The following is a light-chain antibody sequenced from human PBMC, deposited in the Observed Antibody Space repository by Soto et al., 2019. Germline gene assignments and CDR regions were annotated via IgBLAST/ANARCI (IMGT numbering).Light chain of an antibody. J-gene: IGKJ1*01. V-gene: IGKV4-1*01. CDR1: QSVLYSPNNKNY. CDR3: QQYYSSPWT. Sequence: DIVMTQSPESLAVSLGERATINCKSSQSVLYSPNNKNYLAWYQQKPGQPPKLLIYWASTRESGVPERFSGSGSGTDFTLTISSLQAEDVAVYYCQQYYSSPWTFGQGPKVEIK. CDR2: WAS.